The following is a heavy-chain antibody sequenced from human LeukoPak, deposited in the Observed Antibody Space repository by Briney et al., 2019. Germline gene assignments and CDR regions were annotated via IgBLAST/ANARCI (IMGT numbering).Heavy chain of an antibody. CDR2: ISSSSSYI. D-gene: IGHD2-2*01. CDR3: ARGPLHCSSTSCRGDYFDY. V-gene: IGHV3-21*01. CDR1: GFTFSSYS. Sequence: GGSLRLSCAASGFTFSSYSMNWVRQAPGKGLEWVSSISSSSSYIYYADSVKGRFTISRDNAKNSLYLQMNSLRAEDTAVYYCARGPLHCSSTSCRGDYFDYWGQGTLVTVSS. J-gene: IGHJ4*02.